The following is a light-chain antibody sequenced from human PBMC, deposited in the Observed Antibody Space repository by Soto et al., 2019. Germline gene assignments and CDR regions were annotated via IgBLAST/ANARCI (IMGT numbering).Light chain of an antibody. V-gene: IGKV3-11*01. CDR2: DAS. CDR3: QQRTIWPPA. Sequence: PGERATLSCRASQSISSYLAWFQQKPGQAPRLLIYDASNRATDIPARFSGSGSGTDFTLTISSLEPEDFAVYYCQQRTIWPPAFGQGTRLEIK. CDR1: QSISSY. J-gene: IGKJ5*01.